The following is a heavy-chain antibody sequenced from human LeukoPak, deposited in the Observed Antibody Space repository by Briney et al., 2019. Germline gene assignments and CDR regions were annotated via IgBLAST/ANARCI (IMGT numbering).Heavy chain of an antibody. CDR2: INPSGGST. CDR1: GYTFTIYY. CDR3: ARVRYYDGSSGNPVNWFDP. Sequence: ASVNVSYKASGYTFTIYYMHWVRQAPGQGLEWMGIINPSGGSTIYPQKLQGRFTITTHTSTSTAYTELRSLRSADTPVYYCARVRYYDGSSGNPVNWFDPWDQGTLVTVSS. V-gene: IGHV1-46*01. J-gene: IGHJ5*02. D-gene: IGHD3-22*01.